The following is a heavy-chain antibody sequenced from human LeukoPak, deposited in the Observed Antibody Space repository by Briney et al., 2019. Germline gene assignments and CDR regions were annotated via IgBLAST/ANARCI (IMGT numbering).Heavy chain of an antibody. CDR3: ARGGFYCGDDCYVDY. Sequence: PSETVSRTCAVYGGSLSYYYWSWIRQPPEKGLEWIREINRSGSTNYNPSLKSRVSISVDTSKNQFSLKLSSVTAADTAVYYCARGGFYCGDDCYVDYWGQGTLVTASS. CDR2: INRSGST. J-gene: IGHJ4*02. CDR1: GGSLSYYY. V-gene: IGHV4-34*01. D-gene: IGHD2-21*02.